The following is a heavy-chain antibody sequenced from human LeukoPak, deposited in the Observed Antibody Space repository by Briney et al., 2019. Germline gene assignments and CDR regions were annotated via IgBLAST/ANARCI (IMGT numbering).Heavy chain of an antibody. J-gene: IGHJ3*02. V-gene: IGHV5-51*01. CDR2: IYPGDSNT. Sequence: GASLQISCQGSGYSFTSYWIGWVRQMPGKGPEWVGSIYPGDSNTRYSPSLQGQVTISADRSISTAYLQWSNLKASDSAMYYCARHSVSGSSYSPFDIWSQGTKVTVSS. D-gene: IGHD3-22*01. CDR3: ARHSVSGSSYSPFDI. CDR1: GYSFTSYW.